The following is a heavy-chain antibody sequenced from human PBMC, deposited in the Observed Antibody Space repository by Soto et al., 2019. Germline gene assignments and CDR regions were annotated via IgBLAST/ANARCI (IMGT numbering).Heavy chain of an antibody. CDR3: ARGRSSPPNYYGMDV. CDR1: GYTFTSYC. D-gene: IGHD2-2*01. Sequence: QVQLVQSGAEVKKPGASVKVSCKASGYTFTSYCMHWVRQAPGQGLEWMGIINPNGGSTSYAQKFQGRVTMTRDTSTSTVYMELSSLRSEDTAVYYCARGRSSPPNYYGMDVWGQGTTVTVSS. CDR2: INPNGGST. V-gene: IGHV1-46*01. J-gene: IGHJ6*02.